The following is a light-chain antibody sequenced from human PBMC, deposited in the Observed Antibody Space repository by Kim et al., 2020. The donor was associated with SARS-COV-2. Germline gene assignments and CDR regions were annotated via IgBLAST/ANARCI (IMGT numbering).Light chain of an antibody. Sequence: SYELTQPPSVSVAPGKTARITCGGNNIGSKSVHWYQQKPGQAPVLVIYYDSDRPSGIPERFSGSISGNTATLTISRVEAGDEADYYCQVWDSSSDHWVFGGGTQLTVL. CDR3: QVWDSSSDHWV. CDR2: YDS. V-gene: IGLV3-21*04. J-gene: IGLJ3*02. CDR1: NIGSKS.